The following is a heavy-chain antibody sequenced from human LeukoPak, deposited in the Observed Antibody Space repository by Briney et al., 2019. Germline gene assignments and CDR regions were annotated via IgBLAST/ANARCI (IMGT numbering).Heavy chain of an antibody. V-gene: IGHV4-39*01. D-gene: IGHD4-11*01. Sequence: SETLSLTCTVSGGSISSSSYYWGWIRQPPGKGLEWIGSIYYSGSTYYNPSLKSRVTISVDTSKNQFSLKLSSVTAADTAVYYCARLGATVTSPWGQGTLVTVSS. CDR3: ARLGATVTSP. CDR1: GGSISSSSYY. J-gene: IGHJ5*02. CDR2: IYYSGST.